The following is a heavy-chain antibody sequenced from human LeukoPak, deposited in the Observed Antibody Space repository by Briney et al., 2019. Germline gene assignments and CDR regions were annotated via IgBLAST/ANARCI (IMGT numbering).Heavy chain of an antibody. J-gene: IGHJ4*02. CDR3: ARTLMGGGALDY. V-gene: IGHV3-7*03. Sequence: PGGSLRLSCAASGFTFSDYWLNWFRQAPGKGLKWVANIREDGGEKYYVDSVMGRFTISRDNAKNSLFLQINSLRAEDTAVYYCARTLMGGGALDYWGQGTLVTVSS. CDR2: IREDGGEK. CDR1: GFTFSDYW. D-gene: IGHD3-10*01.